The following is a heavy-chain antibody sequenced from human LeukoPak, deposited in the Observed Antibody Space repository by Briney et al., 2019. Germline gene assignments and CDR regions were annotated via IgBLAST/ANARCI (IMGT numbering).Heavy chain of an antibody. CDR1: GYTFTSYG. Sequence: ASVKVSCKASGYTFTSYGISWVRQAPGQGLEWMGWTSAYNGNTNYAQKLQGRVTMTTDTSTSTAYMELRSLRSDDTAVYYCAREYCTNGVCYENYFDCWGRGTLVTVSS. D-gene: IGHD2-8*01. CDR2: TSAYNGNT. CDR3: AREYCTNGVCYENYFDC. V-gene: IGHV1-18*01. J-gene: IGHJ4*02.